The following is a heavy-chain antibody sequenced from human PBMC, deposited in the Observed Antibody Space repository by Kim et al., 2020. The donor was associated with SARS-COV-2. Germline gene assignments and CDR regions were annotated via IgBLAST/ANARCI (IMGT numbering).Heavy chain of an antibody. V-gene: IGHV4-38-2*02. J-gene: IGHJ4*02. Sequence: SETLSLTCTVSGYSISSGYYWGWIRQPPGKGLEWIGSIYHSGSTYYNPSLKSRVTISVDTSKNQFSLKLSSVTAADTAVYYCAREGLRFLEWLLKDPTEFDYWGQGTLVTVSS. D-gene: IGHD3-3*01. CDR3: AREGLRFLEWLLKDPTEFDY. CDR1: GYSISSGYY. CDR2: IYHSGST.